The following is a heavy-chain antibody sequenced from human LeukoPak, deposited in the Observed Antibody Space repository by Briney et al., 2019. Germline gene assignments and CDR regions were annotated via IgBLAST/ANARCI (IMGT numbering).Heavy chain of an antibody. Sequence: ASVKVSCKASGYTFTSYGISWVRQAPGQGLEWMGWISAYNGNTNYAQKLQGRVTMTTDTSTSTAYMELRSLRSDDTAVYYCAGGGNFDWLPQPFDYWGQGTLVTVSS. CDR2: ISAYNGNT. J-gene: IGHJ4*02. D-gene: IGHD3-9*01. CDR1: GYTFTSYG. CDR3: AGGGNFDWLPQPFDY. V-gene: IGHV1-18*01.